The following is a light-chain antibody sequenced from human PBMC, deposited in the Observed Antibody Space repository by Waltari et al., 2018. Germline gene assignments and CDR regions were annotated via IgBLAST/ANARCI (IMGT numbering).Light chain of an antibody. Sequence: EVVLTQSPATLSLYPGERATLSCRASQSVRRSRVAWYLHKPGQAPTLRVYGASGQATGMPDRCRGSGSGRDSSLAISRVEPEDWSVYYCQQDGSSVIYAFGQGTKLEIK. CDR1: QSVRRSR. CDR3: QQDGSSVIYA. V-gene: IGKV3-20*01. J-gene: IGKJ2*01. CDR2: GAS.